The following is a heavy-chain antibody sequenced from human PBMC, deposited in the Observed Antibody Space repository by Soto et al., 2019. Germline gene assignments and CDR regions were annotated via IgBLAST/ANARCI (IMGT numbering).Heavy chain of an antibody. J-gene: IGHJ6*02. CDR1: GGSISSGGYY. CDR3: ARGPYYDILTGYSPLGFYGMDV. CDR2: IYYSGST. V-gene: IGHV4-31*03. D-gene: IGHD3-9*01. Sequence: QVQLQESGPGLVKPSQTLSLTCTVSGGSISSGGYYWSWIRQHPGKGLEWIGYIYYSGSTYYNPSLKSRVTISVDTSKNQFSLKLSSVTAADTAVYYCARGPYYDILTGYSPLGFYGMDVWGQGTTVTVSS.